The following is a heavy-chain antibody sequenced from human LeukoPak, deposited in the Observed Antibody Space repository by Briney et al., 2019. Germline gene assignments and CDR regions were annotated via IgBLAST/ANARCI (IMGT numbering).Heavy chain of an antibody. CDR2: ISSSSSTI. J-gene: IGHJ3*02. CDR1: GLSISGQW. CDR3: ARDYCSSTSCYIGSFDAFDI. D-gene: IGHD2-2*01. Sequence: GGSLRLSCVASGLSISGQWMNWVRQAPGKGLEWVSYISSSSSTIYYADSVKGRFTISRDNAKNSLYLQMNSLRDEDTAVYYCARDYCSSTSCYIGSFDAFDIWGQGTMVTVSS. V-gene: IGHV3-48*02.